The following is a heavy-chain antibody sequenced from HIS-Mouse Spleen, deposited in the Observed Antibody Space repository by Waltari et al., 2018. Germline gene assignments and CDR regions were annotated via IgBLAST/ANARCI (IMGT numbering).Heavy chain of an antibody. CDR2: IDWDDDK. J-gene: IGHJ4*02. CDR3: ARRRIAAASDY. Sequence: QITLKESGPTLVKPTQTLTLTCTFSGFSLSTSGVGVGWIRQPPGKALQWLALIDWDDDKRYSPSLKSRLTITKDTSKNQVLLTMTNMEPVDTAASYCARRRIAAASDYWGQGTLVTVSS. D-gene: IGHD6-13*01. CDR1: GFSLSTSGVG. V-gene: IGHV2-5*02.